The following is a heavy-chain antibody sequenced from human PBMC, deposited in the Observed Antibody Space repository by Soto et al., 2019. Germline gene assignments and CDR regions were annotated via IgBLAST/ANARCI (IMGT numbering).Heavy chain of an antibody. CDR3: ARERPLEGSSRPQRHHNWFDP. V-gene: IGHV4-61*01. CDR2: IYYSGST. J-gene: IGHJ5*02. D-gene: IGHD6-13*01. CDR1: GGSVSSGSYY. Sequence: LSLTCTVSGGSVSSGSYYWSWIRQPPGKGLEWIGYIYYSGSTNYNPSLKSRVTISVDTSKNQFSLKLSSVTAADTAVYYCARERPLEGSSRPQRHHNWFDPWGQGTLVTVSS.